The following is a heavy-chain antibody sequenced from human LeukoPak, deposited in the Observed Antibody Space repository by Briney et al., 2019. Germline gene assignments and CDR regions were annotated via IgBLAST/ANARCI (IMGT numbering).Heavy chain of an antibody. CDR2: INQDGSEK. V-gene: IGHV3-7*03. CDR1: GSTFSSYW. Sequence: PGGSLRLSCAASGSTFSSYWVHWVRQAPGKGLEWVANINQDGSEKYYVDSVKGRFTISRDNAKNLLYLQMNNLRAEDTALYYCARRYLDVWGQGTMVTVFS. J-gene: IGHJ6*02. CDR3: ARRYLDV. D-gene: IGHD3-10*01.